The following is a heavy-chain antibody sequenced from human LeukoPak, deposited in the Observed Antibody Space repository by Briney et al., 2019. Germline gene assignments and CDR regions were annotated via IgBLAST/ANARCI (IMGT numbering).Heavy chain of an antibody. CDR2: IIPILGIA. CDR1: GGTFSSYA. V-gene: IGHV1-69*04. J-gene: IGHJ5*02. D-gene: IGHD3-10*01. CDR3: ARDHVYRGSGSYYRFDP. Sequence: GASVKVSCKASGGTFSSYAISWVRQAPGQGLEWMGRIIPILGIANYAQKFQGRVTITADKSTSTAYMELSSLRSEDTAVYYCARDHVYRGSGSYYRFDPWGQGTLVTVSS.